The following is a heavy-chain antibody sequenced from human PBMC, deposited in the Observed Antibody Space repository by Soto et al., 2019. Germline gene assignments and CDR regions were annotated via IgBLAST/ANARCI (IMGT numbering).Heavy chain of an antibody. CDR1: GFTFSNYA. Sequence: QLLESGGGLVPPGGSLRLSCAASGFTFSNYAMSWVRQAPGKGLEWVAGISGSDGRTFHADPGKGRFTISRDNSRNTLYLQMSRLRAQDTAVYYCARDQDDYGDSVLGDSYYYHSYGLDVWGQGTTVTVSS. J-gene: IGHJ6*02. V-gene: IGHV3-23*01. D-gene: IGHD4-17*01. CDR3: ARDQDDYGDSVLGDSYYYHSYGLDV. CDR2: ISGSDGRT.